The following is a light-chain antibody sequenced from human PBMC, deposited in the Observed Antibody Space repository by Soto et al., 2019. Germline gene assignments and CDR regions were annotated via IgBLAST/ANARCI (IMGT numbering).Light chain of an antibody. CDR3: QQTYSTPLS. CDR2: AAY. J-gene: IGKJ2*01. CDR1: QTIRNY. Sequence: DIQMTQSPSSLSAFVGDRVTITCRASQTIRNYLNWYQKKVGKAPKVLIYAAYSLQSGVPSRFSGSGSGTDFTRTISTLQPEDSATYYCQQTYSTPLSVGQGTNLEIK. V-gene: IGKV1-39*01.